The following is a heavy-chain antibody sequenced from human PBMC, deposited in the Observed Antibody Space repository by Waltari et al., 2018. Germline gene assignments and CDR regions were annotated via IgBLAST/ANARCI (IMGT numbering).Heavy chain of an antibody. J-gene: IGHJ5*02. CDR3: APPWTWFDP. CDR1: GGSISSGSYY. D-gene: IGHD1-1*01. V-gene: IGHV4-61*02. CDR2: IYTSGST. Sequence: QVQLQESGPGLVKPSQTLSLTCTVSGGSISSGSYYWSWIRQPAGKGLEWIGRIYTSGSTNYNPSLKSRVTISVDTSKNQFSLKLSSVTAADTAVYYCAPPWTWFDPWGQGTLVTVSS.